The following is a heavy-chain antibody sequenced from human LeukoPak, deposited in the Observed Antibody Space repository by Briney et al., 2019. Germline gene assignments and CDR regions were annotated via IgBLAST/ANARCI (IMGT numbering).Heavy chain of an antibody. V-gene: IGHV1-2*02. Sequence: GASVKVSCKASGYTFTGYYMHWVRQAPGQGLEWMGWINPNSGGTNYAQKFQGRVTMTRDTSISTAYMELSRLRSDDTAVYYCAIESDYSNYVADYWGQGTLVTVFS. CDR1: GYTFTGYY. J-gene: IGHJ4*02. CDR3: AIESDYSNYVADY. CDR2: INPNSGGT. D-gene: IGHD4-11*01.